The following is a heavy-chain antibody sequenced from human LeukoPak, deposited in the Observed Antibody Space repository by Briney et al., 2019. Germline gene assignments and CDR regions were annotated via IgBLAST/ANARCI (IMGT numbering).Heavy chain of an antibody. D-gene: IGHD3-10*01. Sequence: SETLSLTCTVSGGSVSRSPYYWGWIRQPPGKGLEWIGNIYYSGSTYYNPSLKSRVTISVDTSKNQFSLKVTSVTAADTAVYYCARLRGPGSGTYMYFYYYMDVWGKGTTVTISS. CDR1: GGSVSRSPYY. J-gene: IGHJ6*03. CDR3: ARLRGPGSGTYMYFYYYMDV. V-gene: IGHV4-39*01. CDR2: IYYSGST.